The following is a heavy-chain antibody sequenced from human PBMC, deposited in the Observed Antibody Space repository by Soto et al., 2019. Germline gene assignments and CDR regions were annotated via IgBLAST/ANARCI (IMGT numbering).Heavy chain of an antibody. CDR1: GYTLTELS. CDR3: ATDLPGYYDSSGYYAY. Sequence: QVQLVQSGAEVKKPGASVKVSCKVSGYTLTELSMHWVRQAPGKGLEWMGGFDPEDGETIYAQKFQGRVTMTEDTSTDTAYTELSSLRSEDTAVYYCATDLPGYYDSSGYYAYWGQGTLVTVSS. CDR2: FDPEDGET. J-gene: IGHJ4*02. D-gene: IGHD3-22*01. V-gene: IGHV1-24*01.